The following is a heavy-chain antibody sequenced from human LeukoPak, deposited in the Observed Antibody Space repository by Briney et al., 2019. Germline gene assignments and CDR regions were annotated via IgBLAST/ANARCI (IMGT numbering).Heavy chain of an antibody. CDR3: ARGSGSYYGGY. V-gene: IGHV3-21*01. D-gene: IGHD1-26*01. Sequence: GGSLRLSCAASGFTFSSYSMNWVRQAPGKGLEWVSSISSSSSYIYYADSVKGRFTISRGNAKNSLYLQMNSLRAEDTAVYYCARGSGSYYGGYWGQGTLVTVSS. CDR1: GFTFSSYS. J-gene: IGHJ4*02. CDR2: ISSSSSYI.